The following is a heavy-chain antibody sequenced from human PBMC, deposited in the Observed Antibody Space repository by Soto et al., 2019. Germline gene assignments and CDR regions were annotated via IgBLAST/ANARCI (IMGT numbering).Heavy chain of an antibody. CDR3: ARVGETGSLIPEDYYYYYYGMDV. CDR2: IIPIFGTA. D-gene: IGHD3-10*01. J-gene: IGHJ6*02. V-gene: IGHV1-69*13. Sequence: GASVKVSCKASGGTFSSYAISWVRQAPGQGLEWMGGIIPIFGTANYAQKFQGRVTITADESTSTAYMELSSLRSEDTAVYYCARVGETGSLIPEDYYYYYYGMDVWGQGTTVTVSS. CDR1: GGTFSSYA.